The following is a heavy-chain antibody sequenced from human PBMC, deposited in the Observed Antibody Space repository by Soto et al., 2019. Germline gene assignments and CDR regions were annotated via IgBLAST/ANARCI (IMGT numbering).Heavy chain of an antibody. Sequence: QVQLQESGPGLVKPSETLSLTCTVSGGSISSYYWSWIRQPPGKGLEWIGYIYYSGSTNYNPSLKSRVTISVDTSKNQFSLKLSSVTAADTAVYYCASGRTTVGYWGQGTLVTVSS. D-gene: IGHD4-17*01. V-gene: IGHV4-59*01. J-gene: IGHJ4*02. CDR1: GGSISSYY. CDR3: ASGRTTVGY. CDR2: IYYSGST.